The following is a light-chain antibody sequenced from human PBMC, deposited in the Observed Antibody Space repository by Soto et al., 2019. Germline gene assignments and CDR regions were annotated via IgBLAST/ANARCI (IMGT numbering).Light chain of an antibody. CDR2: NDR. V-gene: IGLV1-47*02. CDR1: SSNIGSNY. Sequence: QSVLTQPPSASGTPGQRVTISCSGSSSNIGSNYVYWYQQFPGMAPNLLIYNDRQWPSGVPDRFSGSKSGTSASLAIRDLRSEDEADYYCAVWDDSLSGVVFGGGTKLTVL. J-gene: IGLJ2*01. CDR3: AVWDDSLSGVV.